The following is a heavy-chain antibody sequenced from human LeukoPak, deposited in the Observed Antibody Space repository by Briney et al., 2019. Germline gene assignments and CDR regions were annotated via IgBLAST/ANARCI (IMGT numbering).Heavy chain of an antibody. V-gene: IGHV4-4*07. D-gene: IGHD5-24*01. CDR3: ASSIATIDAFDI. Sequence: SETLSLTCTVSGGSISSYYWSWIRQPAGKGLEWIGRIYTSGSTNYNPSLKSRVTMSVDTSKNQFSLKLSSVTAADTAVYYCASSIATIDAFDIWDQGTMVTVSS. J-gene: IGHJ3*02. CDR2: IYTSGST. CDR1: GGSISSYY.